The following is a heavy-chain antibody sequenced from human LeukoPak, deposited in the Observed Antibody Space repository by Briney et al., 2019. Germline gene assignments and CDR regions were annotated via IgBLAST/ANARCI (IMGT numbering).Heavy chain of an antibody. D-gene: IGHD2-2*01. V-gene: IGHV1-2*02. CDR3: ARDRYCSSTSCLSTWFDP. CDR2: INPNSGGT. CDR1: GYTFSGYY. Sequence: ASVKVSCKASGYTFSGYYIHWVRQAPGQGLEWMGWINPNSGGTDYAQKFQGRVTMTRDTSISTAYMELSRLRPDDTAVFYCARDRYCSSTSCLSTWFDPWGQGTLVTVSS. J-gene: IGHJ5*02.